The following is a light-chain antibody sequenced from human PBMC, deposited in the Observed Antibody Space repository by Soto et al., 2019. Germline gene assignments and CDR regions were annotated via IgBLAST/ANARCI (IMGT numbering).Light chain of an antibody. CDR3: SSYRSDSRV. Sequence: QSALTQPASVSGSPGQSITISCTATSSDVGGYNYVSWYQQHPGKAPKLMIYDVTDRPSGVSNRFSGSKSGNTASLTISGLQPEDEADYYCSSYRSDSRVFGGGTKLTVL. CDR1: SSDVGGYNY. V-gene: IGLV2-14*03. J-gene: IGLJ3*02. CDR2: DVT.